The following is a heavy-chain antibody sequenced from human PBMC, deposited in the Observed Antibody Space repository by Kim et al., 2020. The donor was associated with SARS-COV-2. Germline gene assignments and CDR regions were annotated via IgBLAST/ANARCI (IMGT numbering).Heavy chain of an antibody. D-gene: IGHD3-10*01. CDR2: FSGDGGGP. Sequence: GGSLRLSCAASGFTFDDYAMHWVRQAPGKGLEWVSLFSGDGGGPYYADSLKVRFTISRDNSKNSLYLQMNSLRAEDTALYYCEKDGTLWFGGAFDIWGHGTMVTVSS. CDR3: EKDGTLWFGGAFDI. J-gene: IGHJ3*02. CDR1: GFTFDDYA. V-gene: IGHV3-43D*03.